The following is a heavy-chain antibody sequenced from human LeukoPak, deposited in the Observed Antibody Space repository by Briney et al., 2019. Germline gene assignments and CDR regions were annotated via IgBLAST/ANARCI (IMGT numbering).Heavy chain of an antibody. Sequence: GESLKISCKGSGYRFTSYWIGWVRQMPGKGLEWMGIIYPGDSDTRYSPSFQGQVTISADKSISTAYLQWSSLKASDTAMYYCARMNHSSWYSVGPFDYWGQGTLVTVSS. V-gene: IGHV5-51*01. D-gene: IGHD6-13*01. CDR2: IYPGDSDT. CDR3: ARMNHSSWYSVGPFDY. CDR1: GYRFTSYW. J-gene: IGHJ4*02.